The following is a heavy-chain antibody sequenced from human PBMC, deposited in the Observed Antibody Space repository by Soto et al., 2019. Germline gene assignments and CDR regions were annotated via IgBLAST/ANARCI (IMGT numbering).Heavy chain of an antibody. J-gene: IGHJ6*02. D-gene: IGHD6-13*01. Sequence: QVQLVESGGGVVQPGRSLRLSCAASGFTFSSYAMHWVRQAPGKGLEWVAVISYDGSNKYYADSVKGRFTISRDNSKNTLYLQMNSLRAEDTAVYYCARAPPKGSWDDYYDYGMDVWGQGTTVTVSS. CDR3: ARAPPKGSWDDYYDYGMDV. CDR1: GFTFSSYA. V-gene: IGHV3-30-3*01. CDR2: ISYDGSNK.